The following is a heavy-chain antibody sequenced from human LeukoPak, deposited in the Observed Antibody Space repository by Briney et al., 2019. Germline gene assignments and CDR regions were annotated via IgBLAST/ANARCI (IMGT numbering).Heavy chain of an antibody. CDR1: GYTFTNYP. Sequence: ASVKVSCKASGYTFTNYPISWVRQAPGQGLEWLGWISAYNGDRVYAQKLQGRVTMTRDTSTSTAYMELRSLRSDDTAVYYCAIQSSGQWYERRFEYWGQGTLVTVSS. CDR3: AIQSSGQWYERRFEY. CDR2: ISAYNGDR. J-gene: IGHJ4*02. D-gene: IGHD1-14*01. V-gene: IGHV1-18*01.